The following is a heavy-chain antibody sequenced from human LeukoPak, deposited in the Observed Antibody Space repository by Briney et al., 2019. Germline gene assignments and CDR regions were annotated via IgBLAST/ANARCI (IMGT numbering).Heavy chain of an antibody. CDR3: GKEQGGSYVHAFDP. J-gene: IGHJ5*02. V-gene: IGHV3-30*02. Sequence: GGSLRLSCVASGFTYSHNGMHWVRQAPGKGLEWVAFIQYDGNTIFYADSVKGRFTISRDNSKNTLYLQMNSLRTDDTAVYYCGKEQGGSYVHAFDPWGQGTVVTVSS. CDR2: IQYDGNTI. CDR1: GFTYSHNG. D-gene: IGHD3-10*02.